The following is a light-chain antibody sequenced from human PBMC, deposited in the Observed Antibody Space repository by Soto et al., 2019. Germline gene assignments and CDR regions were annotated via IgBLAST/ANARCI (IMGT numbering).Light chain of an antibody. Sequence: EIVLTQSPGTLSLSPGERATLSCRASQSVSSDYLAWYQQKPGQSPRLLIYGASNRASGIPDRFSGSGSVTDFTLTVSRLGPEDFQVYYCQQYDTPPQAFGQGTKVDI. CDR1: QSVSSDY. CDR2: GAS. CDR3: QQYDTPPQA. V-gene: IGKV3-20*01. J-gene: IGKJ1*01.